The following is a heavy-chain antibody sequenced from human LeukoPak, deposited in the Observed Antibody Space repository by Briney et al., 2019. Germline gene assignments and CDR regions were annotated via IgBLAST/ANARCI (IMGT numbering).Heavy chain of an antibody. CDR2: IRYDGSNK. V-gene: IGHV3-30*02. CDR1: GFTFSSYG. CDR3: AKDSGYGTRSSFY. Sequence: GGSLRLSCAASGFTFSSYGMHWVRQAPGKGLEWVASIRYDGSNKYHADSVKGRFTISRDNSKNTLYLQVNSLRPEDTAVYYCAKDSGYGTRSSFYWGQGTLVTVSS. D-gene: IGHD5-12*01. J-gene: IGHJ4*02.